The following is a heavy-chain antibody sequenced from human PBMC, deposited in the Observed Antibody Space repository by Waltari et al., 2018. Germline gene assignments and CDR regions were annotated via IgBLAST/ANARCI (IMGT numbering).Heavy chain of an antibody. Sequence: QVQLVQSEAEVMKPGASVKVSCKVSGHSITASPMHWVRQAPGKGLEWMGSVDPEDGEGTYAQGVLDRVTMTEDRSTNTAYMELSSLRLEDTAVYYCATGGDYDEYALHYFRGLDVWGQGTTVIVAS. J-gene: IGHJ6*02. CDR3: ATGGDYDEYALHYFRGLDV. CDR1: GHSITASP. V-gene: IGHV1-24*01. D-gene: IGHD4-17*01. CDR2: VDPEDGEG.